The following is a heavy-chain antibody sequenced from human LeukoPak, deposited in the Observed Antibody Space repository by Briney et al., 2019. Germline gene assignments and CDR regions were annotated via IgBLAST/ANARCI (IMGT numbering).Heavy chain of an antibody. V-gene: IGHV3-33*01. D-gene: IGHD1-26*01. CDR3: TRDTDGGSAIDY. J-gene: IGHJ4*02. CDR2: IWYDGSNK. Sequence: GGSLRLSCAASGFTFSSYGMHWVRQATGKGLEWVAVIWYDGSNKYYADSVKGRFTISRDNSKNTLYLQMNSLRAEDTAVYYCTRDTDGGSAIDYWGQGTLVTVSS. CDR1: GFTFSSYG.